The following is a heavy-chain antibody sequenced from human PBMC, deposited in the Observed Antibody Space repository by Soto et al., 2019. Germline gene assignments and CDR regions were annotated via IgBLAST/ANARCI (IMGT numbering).Heavy chain of an antibody. CDR1: GYTFTSYG. V-gene: IGHV1-18*01. Sequence: ASVKVSFKASGYTFTSYGISWVRQAPGQGLEWMGWISAYNGNTNYAQKLQGRVTMTTDTSTSTAYMELRSLRSDDTAVYYCARCVVPAAEYYYYYGMDVWGQGTTVTVSS. CDR2: ISAYNGNT. CDR3: ARCVVPAAEYYYYYGMDV. D-gene: IGHD2-2*01. J-gene: IGHJ6*02.